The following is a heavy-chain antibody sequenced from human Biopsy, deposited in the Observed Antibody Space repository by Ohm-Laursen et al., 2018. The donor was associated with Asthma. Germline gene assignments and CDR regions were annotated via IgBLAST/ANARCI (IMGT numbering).Heavy chain of an antibody. CDR2: IEHDGTER. Sequence: SLRLSCSAFGFSFGDYWMSWVRQVPGKGLEWVANIEHDGTERNHVDSLKGRFTISRDNAKNSLYLQMNSLRAEDTAAYYCARTFHFWSPYHAEHYQLWGQGTLVTVSS. CDR1: GFSFGDYW. D-gene: IGHD3-3*02. CDR3: ARTFHFWSPYHAEHYQL. V-gene: IGHV3-7*01. J-gene: IGHJ1*01.